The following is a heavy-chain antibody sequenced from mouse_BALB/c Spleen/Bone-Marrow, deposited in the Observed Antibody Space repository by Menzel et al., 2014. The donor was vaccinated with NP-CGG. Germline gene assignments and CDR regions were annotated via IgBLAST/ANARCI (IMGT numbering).Heavy chain of an antibody. J-gene: IGHJ3*01. V-gene: IGHV14-3*02. CDR3: ARRGHGFAWFAY. Sequence: HWVKQRPEQGLDWIGRIDPAIFTKYDPKFQGKATFTADTSSNTAYMQLSSLTSEDSAVYYCARRGHGFAWFAYWGQGTLVTVSA. CDR2: IDPAIFT. D-gene: IGHD1-2*01.